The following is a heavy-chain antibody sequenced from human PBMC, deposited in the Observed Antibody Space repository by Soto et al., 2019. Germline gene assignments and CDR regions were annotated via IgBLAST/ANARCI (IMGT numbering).Heavy chain of an antibody. D-gene: IGHD6-19*01. V-gene: IGHV4-30-4*01. Sequence: QVQLQESGPGLVKPSQTLSLTCTVSGGSISSGDYYWSWIRQPPGKGLEWIGYIHYSGSTYYNPSLKSRVTISVDTSKNQFSLKLSSVTAADTAVYYCARESVWTESSGWPNFDYWGQGTLVTVSS. CDR3: ARESVWTESSGWPNFDY. CDR2: IHYSGST. CDR1: GGSISSGDYY. J-gene: IGHJ4*02.